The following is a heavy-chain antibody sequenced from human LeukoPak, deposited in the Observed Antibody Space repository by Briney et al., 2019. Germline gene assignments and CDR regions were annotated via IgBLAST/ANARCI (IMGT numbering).Heavy chain of an antibody. D-gene: IGHD2-2*02. J-gene: IGHJ6*02. CDR3: ARVFVVVPCAIEYYGMDV. Sequence: ASVKVSCKASGGTFSSYAISWVRQAPGQGLEWMGRIIPILGIANYAQKFQGRVTITADTSTSTAYMELSRLRSEDTAVYYCARVFVVVPCAIEYYGMDVWGQGATVTVSS. V-gene: IGHV1-69*04. CDR1: GGTFSSYA. CDR2: IIPILGIA.